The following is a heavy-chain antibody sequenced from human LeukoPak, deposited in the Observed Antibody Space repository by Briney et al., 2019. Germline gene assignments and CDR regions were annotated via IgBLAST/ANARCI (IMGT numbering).Heavy chain of an antibody. J-gene: IGHJ4*02. Sequence: GGSLRLSCAASGFTFSSYGMHWVRQAPGKWLEWVAVISYDGSNKYYADSVKGRFTISRDNSKNTLYLQMNSLRAEDTAVYYCAKGSAMIVVVITGGFDYWGQGTLVTVSS. CDR2: ISYDGSNK. CDR3: AKGSAMIVVVITGGFDY. D-gene: IGHD3-22*01. V-gene: IGHV3-30*18. CDR1: GFTFSSYG.